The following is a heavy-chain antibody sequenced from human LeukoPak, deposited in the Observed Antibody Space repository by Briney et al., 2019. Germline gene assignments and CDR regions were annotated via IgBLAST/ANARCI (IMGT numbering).Heavy chain of an antibody. Sequence: TGGSLRLSCAASGFTFSDAWMSWVRQAPGKGLEWVCRIKSKTDGGTTDYAAPVKGRFTTSRDDSKNTLYLQMNSLKTEDTAVYYCTTRGGSFSIFDYWGQGTLVTVSS. J-gene: IGHJ4*02. CDR1: GFTFSDAW. CDR2: IKSKTDGGTT. V-gene: IGHV3-15*01. CDR3: TTRGGSFSIFDY. D-gene: IGHD1-26*01.